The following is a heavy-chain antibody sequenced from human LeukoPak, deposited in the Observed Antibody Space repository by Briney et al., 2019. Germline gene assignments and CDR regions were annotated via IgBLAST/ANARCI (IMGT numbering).Heavy chain of an antibody. CDR2: IYYSGST. CDR1: GGSISSYY. V-gene: IGHV4-59*01. D-gene: IGHD3-10*01. Sequence: SETLSLTCTVSGGSISSYYWSWIRQPPGKGLEWIGYIYYSGSTNYNPSLESRVTISVDTSKNQFSLKLSSVTAADTAVYYCARGLWFGELLFDYWGQGTLVTVSS. CDR3: ARGLWFGELLFDY. J-gene: IGHJ4*02.